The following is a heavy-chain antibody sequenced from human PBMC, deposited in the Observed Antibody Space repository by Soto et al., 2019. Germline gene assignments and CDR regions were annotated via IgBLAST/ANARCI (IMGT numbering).Heavy chain of an antibody. V-gene: IGHV1-18*01. D-gene: IGHD2-15*01. J-gene: IGHJ6*02. Sequence: ASVKVSCKASGYTFTSYGISWVRQAPGQGLEWMGWISAYNGNTNYAQKLQGRVTMTTDTSTSTAYMELRSLRSDDTAVYYCARECSGGSCYSSSYGMDVWGQGTTVTVS. CDR1: GYTFTSYG. CDR3: ARECSGGSCYSSSYGMDV. CDR2: ISAYNGNT.